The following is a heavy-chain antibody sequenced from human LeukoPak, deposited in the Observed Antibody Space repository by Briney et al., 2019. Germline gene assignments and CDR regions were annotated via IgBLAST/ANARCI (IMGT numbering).Heavy chain of an antibody. J-gene: IGHJ4*02. V-gene: IGHV3-30-3*01. CDR1: GFTFSSYA. Sequence: GGSLRLSCAASGFTFSSYAMHWVRQAPGKGLEWVAVISYDGSNKYYADSVKGRFTISRDNSKNTLYLQMNSLRAEDTAVYYCARVSSDSYGLDYFDYWGQGTLVTVSS. CDR3: ARVSSDSYGLDYFDY. D-gene: IGHD5-18*01. CDR2: ISYDGSNK.